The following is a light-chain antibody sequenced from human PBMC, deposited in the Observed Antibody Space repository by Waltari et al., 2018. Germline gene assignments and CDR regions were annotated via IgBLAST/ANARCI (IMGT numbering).Light chain of an antibody. V-gene: IGLV4-69*01. CDR1: SGHSSYP. Sequence: QLVLTPSPSASASLGASVKPTCTLSSGHSSYPIAWHQQHPDRGPRFLMKVNRDGSHTNGDEIPDRFSGSSSGAERFLTISSLQSDDEAVYYCQTWGTAIWVFGGGTKLTVL. CDR3: QTWGTAIWV. CDR2: VNRDGSH. J-gene: IGLJ2*01.